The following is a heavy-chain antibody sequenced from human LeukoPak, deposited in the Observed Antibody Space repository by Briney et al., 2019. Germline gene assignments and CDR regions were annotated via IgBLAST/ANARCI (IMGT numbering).Heavy chain of an antibody. J-gene: IGHJ5*02. Sequence: GESLKISCKGSGYSFTSYWIGWVRQMPGKGLEWMGIIYPGDSDTRCSPSFQGQVTISADKSISTAYLQWSSLKASDTAMYYCARHPLISSWSLRGFDPWGQGTLVTVSS. V-gene: IGHV5-51*01. CDR3: ARHPLISSWSLRGFDP. CDR1: GYSFTSYW. CDR2: IYPGDSDT. D-gene: IGHD6-13*01.